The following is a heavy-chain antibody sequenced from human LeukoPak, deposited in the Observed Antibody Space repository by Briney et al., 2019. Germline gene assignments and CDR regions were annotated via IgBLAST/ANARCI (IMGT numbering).Heavy chain of an antibody. D-gene: IGHD4-17*01. V-gene: IGHV3-15*01. Sequence: GGSLRLSCAASGFTFSNAWMSWVRQAPGKGPEWVGHIKRRSDGGTTGYAAPVNGRFTIPRDDSQNTLFLQMNSLKIEDTAVYYCTTDNDYGDYGLDYWGQGTLVTVSS. CDR3: TTDNDYGDYGLDY. CDR2: IKRRSDGGTT. J-gene: IGHJ4*02. CDR1: GFTFSNAW.